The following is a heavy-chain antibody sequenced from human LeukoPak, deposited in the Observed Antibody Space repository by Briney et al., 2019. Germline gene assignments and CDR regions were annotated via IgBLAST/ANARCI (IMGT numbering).Heavy chain of an antibody. CDR1: GFTFSSYA. J-gene: IGHJ4*02. V-gene: IGHV3-23*01. D-gene: IGHD3-22*01. Sequence: SGGSLRLSCATSGFTFSSYAMSWVRQAPGKGLEWVSAISGSGGSTYYADSVKGRFTISRDNSKNTLYLQMNSLRAEDTAVYYCARGDYYDSSGHPYWGQGTLVTVSS. CDR2: ISGSGGST. CDR3: ARGDYYDSSGHPY.